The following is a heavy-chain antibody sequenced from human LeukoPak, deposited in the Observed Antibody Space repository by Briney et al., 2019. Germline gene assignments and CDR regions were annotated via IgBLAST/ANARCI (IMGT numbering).Heavy chain of an antibody. CDR1: GYTLTELS. J-gene: IGHJ5*02. CDR3: ATRGGSDRLT. CDR2: FDPEDGET. V-gene: IGHV1-24*01. D-gene: IGHD3-10*01. Sequence: ASVKVSCKVSGYTLTELSMHWVRQAPGKGLEWMGGFDPEDGETIYAQKFQGRGTMTEDTSTDTAYMELCSLRSEDTAVYYCATRGGSDRLTWGQGTLVTVSS.